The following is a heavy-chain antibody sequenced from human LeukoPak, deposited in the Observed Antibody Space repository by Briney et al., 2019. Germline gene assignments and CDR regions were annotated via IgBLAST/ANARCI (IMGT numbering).Heavy chain of an antibody. Sequence: ASVKVSCKASGYTFTGYYMHWVRQAPGQGLEWMGWINPNSGGTNYAQKFQGRVTMTRDTSISTAYMELSRLRSDDTAVYYCARGGLTMVRGVTTEMDVWGKGTTVTVSS. V-gene: IGHV1-2*02. CDR3: ARGGLTMVRGVTTEMDV. J-gene: IGHJ6*04. D-gene: IGHD3-10*01. CDR1: GYTFTGYY. CDR2: INPNSGGT.